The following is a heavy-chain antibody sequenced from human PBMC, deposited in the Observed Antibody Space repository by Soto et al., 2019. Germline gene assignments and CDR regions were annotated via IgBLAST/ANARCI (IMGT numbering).Heavy chain of an antibody. CDR1: GFNFINLG. Sequence: GGLLRLSYTAAGFNFINLGGNWVRQAQGKGLEWVGRIKSKTDGGTTDYAAPVKGRFTISRDDSKNTLYLQMDSLKTEDTAVYYCTTDGTTGLWVDIWGQGTMVTVSS. CDR3: TTDGTTGLWVDI. V-gene: IGHV3-15*07. J-gene: IGHJ3*02. CDR2: IKSKTDGGTT. D-gene: IGHD1-7*01.